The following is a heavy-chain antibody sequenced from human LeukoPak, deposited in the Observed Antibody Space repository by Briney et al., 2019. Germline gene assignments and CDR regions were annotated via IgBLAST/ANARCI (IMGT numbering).Heavy chain of an antibody. V-gene: IGHV3-53*01. CDR3: TKLKGWYGEGFFDY. Sequence: PGGSLLLSCAASGFTVSSNYMSWVRPPAGKGLEWVSVLYSGGATFYADSVKGRFTISRDTSKNTLYLQMNDLRADDTAVYYCTKLKGWYGEGFFDYWGQGTLVTVSS. CDR1: GFTVSSNY. CDR2: LYSGGAT. J-gene: IGHJ4*02. D-gene: IGHD6-19*01.